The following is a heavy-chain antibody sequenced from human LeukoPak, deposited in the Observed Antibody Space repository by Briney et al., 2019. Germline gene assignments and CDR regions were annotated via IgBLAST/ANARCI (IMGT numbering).Heavy chain of an antibody. CDR2: INHSGST. J-gene: IGHJ4*02. Sequence: SETLSLTCAVYGGSFSGYYWSWIRQPPGKGLEWIGEINHSGSTNYNPSLKSRVTISVDTSKNQFSLKLRSVTAADTAVYYCARAALPPAAGTVIDYWGQGTLVTVSS. CDR3: ARAALPPAAGTVIDY. CDR1: GGSFSGYY. D-gene: IGHD6-13*01. V-gene: IGHV4-34*01.